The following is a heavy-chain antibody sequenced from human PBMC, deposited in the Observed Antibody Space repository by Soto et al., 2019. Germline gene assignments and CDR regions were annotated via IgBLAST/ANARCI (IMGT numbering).Heavy chain of an antibody. V-gene: IGHV3-21*01. CDR3: ARDPVLLWFGYTGDY. Sequence: EVQLVESGGGLVKPGGSLRLSCAASGFTFSSYSMNWVRQAPGKGLEWVSSISSSSSYIYYADSVKGRFTISRDNAKNSLYLQMNSLRAEDTAVYYCARDPVLLWFGYTGDYWGQGTLVTVSS. J-gene: IGHJ4*02. CDR1: GFTFSSYS. CDR2: ISSSSSYI. D-gene: IGHD3-10*01.